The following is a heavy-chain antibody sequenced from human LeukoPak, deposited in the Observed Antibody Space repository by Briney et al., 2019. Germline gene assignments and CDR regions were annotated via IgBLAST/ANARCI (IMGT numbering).Heavy chain of an antibody. V-gene: IGHV3-53*01. D-gene: IGHD4-17*01. CDR2: IYSGGST. Sequence: GGSLRLSCAASGSTVSSNYMSWVRQAPGKGLEWVSVIYSGGSTYYADSVKGRFTISRDNSKNTLYLQMNSLRAEDTAVYYCARAYYGDYSRSAFDIWGQGTMVTVSS. J-gene: IGHJ3*02. CDR1: GSTVSSNY. CDR3: ARAYYGDYSRSAFDI.